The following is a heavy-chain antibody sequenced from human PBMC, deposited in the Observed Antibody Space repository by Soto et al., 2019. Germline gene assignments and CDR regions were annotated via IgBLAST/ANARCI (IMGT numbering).Heavy chain of an antibody. CDR1: GFTFSSYW. D-gene: IGHD3-9*01. CDR2: IKQDGSEK. V-gene: IGHV3-7*01. CDR3: ASNTRYFAFDP. J-gene: IGHJ5*02. Sequence: GGSLRLSCAASGFTFSSYWMSWVRQAPGKGLEWVANIKQDGSEKYYVDSVKGRFTISRDNAKNSLYLQMNSLRAEDTAVYYCASNTRYFAFDPWGQGTLVTDSS.